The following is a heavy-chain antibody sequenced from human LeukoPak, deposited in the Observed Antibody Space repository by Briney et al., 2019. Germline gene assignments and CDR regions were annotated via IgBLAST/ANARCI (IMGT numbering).Heavy chain of an antibody. CDR2: VHLDGRT. V-gene: IGHV4-34*10. Sequence: SETLSLTCAVSGGSFTDYYWSWIRQPPGKGLEWIGEVHLDGRTNYNPSLESRLTMSVDVSENQVSLKLTSVTAADTAVYYCAREGGFYRPLDYSGQGTLVTVSS. D-gene: IGHD3-3*01. CDR1: GGSFTDYY. J-gene: IGHJ4*02. CDR3: AREGGFYRPLDY.